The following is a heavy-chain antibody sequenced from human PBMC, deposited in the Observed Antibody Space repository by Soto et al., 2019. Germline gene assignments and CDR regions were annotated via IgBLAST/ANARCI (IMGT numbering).Heavy chain of an antibody. D-gene: IGHD6-6*01. V-gene: IGHV1-2*02. J-gene: IGHJ6*02. CDR3: ARGWGSSSSDYYYYGMDV. CDR1: GYTFTGYY. Sequence: ASVKVSCKASGYTFTGYYMHWVRQAPGQGLEWMGWINPNSGGTNYAQKFQGRVTMTRDTSISTAYMELSRLRSDDTAVYHCARGWGSSSSDYYYYGMDVWGQGTTVTVSS. CDR2: INPNSGGT.